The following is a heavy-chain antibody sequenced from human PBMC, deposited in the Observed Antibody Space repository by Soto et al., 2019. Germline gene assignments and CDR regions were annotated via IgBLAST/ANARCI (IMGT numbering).Heavy chain of an antibody. Sequence: QVQLVQSGAEVKKPGASVKVSCKASGYTFTSYAMHWVRQAPGQRLEWMGWINAGNGNTKYSQKFQGRVTITRDTXXSTAYMEVSSMRSEDTAVYYCARRGSGVYYYGMDVWGQGTTVTVSS. CDR2: INAGNGNT. V-gene: IGHV1-3*01. J-gene: IGHJ6*02. CDR1: GYTFTSYA. CDR3: ARRGSGVYYYGMDV. D-gene: IGHD3-10*01.